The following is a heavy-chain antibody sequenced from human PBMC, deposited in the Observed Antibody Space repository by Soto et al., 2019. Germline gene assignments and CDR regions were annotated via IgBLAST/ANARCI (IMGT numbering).Heavy chain of an antibody. J-gene: IGHJ6*02. CDR1: GDPFTDYW. CDR3: AASIFYYGMDV. V-gene: IGHV5-51*01. CDR2: IYPGDSDT. Sequence: GVSLKISCQGSGDPFTDYWIGWVRQMPGKGLEWMGIIYPGDSDTKYNPSFQGQVTISADKSITTTYLQWSSLKASDTAIYYCAASIFYYGMDVWGQGTTVTVSS.